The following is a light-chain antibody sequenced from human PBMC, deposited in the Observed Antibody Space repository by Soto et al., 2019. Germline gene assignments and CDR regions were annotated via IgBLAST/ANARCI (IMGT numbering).Light chain of an antibody. Sequence: EIVLTQSPGTLSLSPGERATLSCGASQSVSFNYLAWYQQKVGLAPRLLIYDASRRATGTPDRFSGSGSGTDFTLTISRLEPEDFAVYVCQKYGSSPYTFGQGTNLEIK. J-gene: IGKJ2*01. CDR2: DAS. CDR1: QSVSFNY. CDR3: QKYGSSPYT. V-gene: IGKV3D-20*01.